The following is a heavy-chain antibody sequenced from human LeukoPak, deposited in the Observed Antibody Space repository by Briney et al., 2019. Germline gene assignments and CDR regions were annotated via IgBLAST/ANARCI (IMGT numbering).Heavy chain of an antibody. Sequence: SETLSLTCTVSGGSISSTSYFWGWIRQPPGKGLEWIGTIFYSGTTYYNPPLKSRVTISVDTSKNQFSLKLSSVTAADTAVYYCARVVRPAVTIFGVATRPVYYYMDVWGKGTTVTVSS. D-gene: IGHD3-3*01. CDR3: ARVVRPAVTIFGVATRPVYYYMDV. V-gene: IGHV4-39*01. CDR2: IFYSGTT. J-gene: IGHJ6*03. CDR1: GGSISSTSYF.